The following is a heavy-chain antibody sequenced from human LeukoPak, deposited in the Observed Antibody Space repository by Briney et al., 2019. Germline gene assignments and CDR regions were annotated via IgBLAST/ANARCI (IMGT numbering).Heavy chain of an antibody. J-gene: IGHJ4*02. V-gene: IGHV3-23*01. Sequence: GGSLRLSCAASGFTFSSHAMSRVRQAPGKALEWVSAISTSGGSTYYADSVKGRFTISRDNSKNTLYLQMNSLRAEDTAVYYCAKEPYSGSQLLDYWGQGTLVTVSS. CDR2: ISTSGGST. D-gene: IGHD1-26*01. CDR3: AKEPYSGSQLLDY. CDR1: GFTFSSHA.